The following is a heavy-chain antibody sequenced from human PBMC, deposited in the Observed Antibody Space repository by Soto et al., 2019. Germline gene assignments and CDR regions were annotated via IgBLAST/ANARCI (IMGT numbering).Heavy chain of an antibody. J-gene: IGHJ3*02. CDR2: ISGSGGST. CDR1: GFTFSSYA. CDR3: AKERTVDGAFDI. D-gene: IGHD4-4*01. Sequence: GESLKISCAASGFTFSSYAMSWVRQAPGKGLEWVSAISGSGGSTYYADSVKGRFTISRDNSKNTLYLQMNSLRAEDTAVYYCAKERTVDGAFDIWGQGTMVTVSS. V-gene: IGHV3-23*01.